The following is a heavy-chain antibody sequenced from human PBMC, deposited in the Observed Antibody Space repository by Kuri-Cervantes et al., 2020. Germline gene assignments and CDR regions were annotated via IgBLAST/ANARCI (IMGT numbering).Heavy chain of an antibody. CDR3: ARVLLKIPDYGGNWGWCDP. V-gene: IGHV3-7*01. CDR1: GFTFSSYW. D-gene: IGHD4-23*01. CDR2: IKQDGSEK. Sequence: LSLTCAASGFTFSSYWMSWVRQAPGKGLEWVANIKQDGSEKYYEDSVKGRFTISRDNAKNSLYLQMNSLRAEDTAVYCCARVLLKIPDYGGNWGWCDPWRQGTLVTVSS. J-gene: IGHJ5*02.